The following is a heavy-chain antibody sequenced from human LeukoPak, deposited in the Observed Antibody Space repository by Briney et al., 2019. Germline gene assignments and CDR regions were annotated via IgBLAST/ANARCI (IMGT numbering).Heavy chain of an antibody. CDR3: AREENYYGSGSYLEGTFDY. CDR1: GVSITTYY. V-gene: IGHV4-59*13. CDR2: IYHSGST. Sequence: SETLSLTCTVSGVSITTYYWSWIRQPPGKGLEWIGYIYHSGSTNYNPSLKSRVTISVDTSKNEFSLKLTSVTAADTAVYYCAREENYYGSGSYLEGTFDYWRQGSLDTDYS. D-gene: IGHD3-10*01. J-gene: IGHJ4*02.